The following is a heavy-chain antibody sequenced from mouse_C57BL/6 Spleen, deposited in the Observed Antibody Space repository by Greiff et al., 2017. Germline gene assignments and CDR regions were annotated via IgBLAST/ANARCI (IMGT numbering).Heavy chain of an antibody. CDR1: GFSLTSYG. J-gene: IGHJ4*01. Sequence: VKLVESGPGLVQPSQSLSITCTVSGFSLTSYGVHWVRQSPGKGLEWLGVIWSGGSTDYNAAFISRLSISKDNSKSHVFFKMNSLQADDTAIYYCARSYGYDYAMDYWGQGTSVTVSS. CDR3: ARSYGYDYAMDY. V-gene: IGHV2-2*01. D-gene: IGHD2-2*01. CDR2: IWSGGST.